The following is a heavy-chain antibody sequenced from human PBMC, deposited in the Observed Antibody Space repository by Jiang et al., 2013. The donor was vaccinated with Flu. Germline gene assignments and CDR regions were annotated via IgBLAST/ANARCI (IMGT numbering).Heavy chain of an antibody. CDR2: IKSKTDAATR. V-gene: IGHV3-15*01. D-gene: IGHD1-26*01. CDR1: GFAFNEAW. J-gene: IGHJ4*02. Sequence: GLVKPGGSLRLSCVVSGFAFNEAWMSWVRQAPGKGLQWVGRIKSKTDAATRDFAAPVKGRFSISRDDSKNTVYLQMSSMKTEDTAMYYCTAGVGRTDHDFWGQGTLVTVSS. CDR3: TAGVGRTDHDF.